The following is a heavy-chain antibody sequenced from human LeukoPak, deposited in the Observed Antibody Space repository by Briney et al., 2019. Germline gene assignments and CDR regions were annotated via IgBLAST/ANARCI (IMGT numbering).Heavy chain of an antibody. CDR1: GFTFSSYA. V-gene: IGHV3-23*01. J-gene: IGHJ6*02. D-gene: IGHD2-2*01. CDR3: AGYCSSTSCYLNYYYYGMDV. Sequence: GGSLRLSCAASGFTFSSYAMSWVRQAPGKGLEWVSAISGSGGSTYYADSVKGRFTISRDNSKNTLYLQMNSLRAEDTAVYYCAGYCSSTSCYLNYYYYGMDVWGQGTTVTVSS. CDR2: ISGSGGST.